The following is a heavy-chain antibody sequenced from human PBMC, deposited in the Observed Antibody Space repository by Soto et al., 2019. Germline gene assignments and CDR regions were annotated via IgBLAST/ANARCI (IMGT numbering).Heavy chain of an antibody. D-gene: IGHD2-2*01. CDR1: EFTFSNYA. Sequence: GGSLRLSCAASEFTFSNYAMSWVRQAPGKGLEWVSSISGSGGSTYYADSVKGRFTVSRDNSKNTLYLQMNGLKAEDTAVYYCAKVGETIVVVPDYFDYWGQGPLVTVSS. V-gene: IGHV3-23*01. J-gene: IGHJ4*02. CDR2: ISGSGGST. CDR3: AKVGETIVVVPDYFDY.